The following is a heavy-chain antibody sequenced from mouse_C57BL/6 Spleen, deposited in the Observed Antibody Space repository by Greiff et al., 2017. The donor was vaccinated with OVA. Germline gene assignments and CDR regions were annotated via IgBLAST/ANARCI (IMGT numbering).Heavy chain of an antibody. CDR1: GYAFSSSW. J-gene: IGHJ2*01. CDR3: ARGVTTVVADYFDY. V-gene: IGHV1-82*01. Sequence: LQESGPELVKPGASVKISCKASGYAFSSSWMNWVKQRPGKGLEWIGRIYPGDGDTNYNGKFKGKATLTADKSSSTAYMQLSSLTSEDSAVYFCARGVTTVVADYFDYWGQGTTLTVSS. D-gene: IGHD1-1*01. CDR2: IYPGDGDT.